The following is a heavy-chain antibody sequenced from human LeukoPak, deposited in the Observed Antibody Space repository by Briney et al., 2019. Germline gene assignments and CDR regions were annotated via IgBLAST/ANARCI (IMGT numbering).Heavy chain of an antibody. CDR1: GFTFTSYA. D-gene: IGHD5-18*01. Sequence: GGSLRLSCAASGFTFTSYAMYWVRQAPGKGLDWVSGISASGETTYYADSVKGRFTISKDSSKNTLYLQMNSLRAEDTAVYYCAKEHSYGSTPYYYYGMDVWGQGTTVTVSS. V-gene: IGHV3-23*01. J-gene: IGHJ6*02. CDR2: ISASGETT. CDR3: AKEHSYGSTPYYYYGMDV.